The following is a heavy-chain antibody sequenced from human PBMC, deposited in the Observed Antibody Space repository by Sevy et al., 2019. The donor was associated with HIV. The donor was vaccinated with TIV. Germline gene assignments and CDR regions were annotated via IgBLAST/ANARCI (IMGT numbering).Heavy chain of an antibody. D-gene: IGHD3-10*01. V-gene: IGHV3-48*02. CDR3: ARDRARYRESLYYMDV. J-gene: IGHJ6*03. Sequence: GGSLRLSCAASGFTFSSYSMNWVRQAPGKGLEWVSYISSSSSTIYYADSVKGRFTISRDNAKNSLYLQMNSLRDEDTAVYYCARDRARYRESLYYMDVWGKGTTVTVSS. CDR1: GFTFSSYS. CDR2: ISSSSSTI.